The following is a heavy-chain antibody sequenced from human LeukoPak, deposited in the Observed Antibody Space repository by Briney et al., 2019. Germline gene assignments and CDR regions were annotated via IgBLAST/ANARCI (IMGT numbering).Heavy chain of an antibody. J-gene: IGHJ1*01. D-gene: IGHD6-6*01. V-gene: IGHV1-69*05. CDR2: IIPIFGTA. Sequence: ASVKVSCKASGGTFSSYAISWVRQAPGQGLEWMGGIIPIFGTANYAQKFQGRVTITTDESTSTAYMELSSLRSEDTAVYYCASKPAPRGPSGIAAPQGGYFQHWGQGTLVTVSS. CDR3: ASKPAPRGPSGIAAPQGGYFQH. CDR1: GGTFSSYA.